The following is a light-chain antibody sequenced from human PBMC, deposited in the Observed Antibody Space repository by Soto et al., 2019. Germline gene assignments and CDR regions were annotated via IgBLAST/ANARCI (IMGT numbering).Light chain of an antibody. V-gene: IGLV4-60*02. Sequence: QPVLTQSSSASASLGSSVKLTCTLSSGHSSYIIAWHQQQPGKAPRYLMKLEGSGSYNKGSGGPDRFSGSSSGADRYLTXXXXXXXXXXDYYCETWDSNTHTVFGGGTKLTV. CDR3: ETWDSNTHTV. CDR2: LEGSGSY. J-gene: IGLJ3*02. CDR1: SGHSSYI.